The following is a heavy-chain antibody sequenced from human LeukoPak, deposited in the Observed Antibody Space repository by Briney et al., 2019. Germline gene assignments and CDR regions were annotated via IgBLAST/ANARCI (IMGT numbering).Heavy chain of an antibody. CDR1: GGSISSYY. CDR2: IYYSGST. Sequence: KPSETLSLTCTVSGGSISSYYWSWIRQPPGKGLEWIGYIYYSGSTNYNPSLKSRVTISVDTSKNQFSLKVSSVTAADTAVYYCARDPWLRGESFDYWGQGTLVTVSS. CDR3: ARDPWLRGESFDY. V-gene: IGHV4-59*01. J-gene: IGHJ4*02. D-gene: IGHD5-12*01.